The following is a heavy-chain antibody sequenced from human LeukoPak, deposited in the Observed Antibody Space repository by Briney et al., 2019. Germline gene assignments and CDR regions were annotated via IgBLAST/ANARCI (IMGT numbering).Heavy chain of an antibody. CDR1: GFTFSSYA. D-gene: IGHD2-2*01. CDR3: AKGDIVVVPAALTPLRVRPGHYYGMDV. Sequence: GGSLRLSCAASGFTFSSYAMSWVRQAPGKGLEWVSAISGSGGSTYYADSVKGRFTISRDNSKNTLYLQMNSLRAEDTAVYYCAKGDIVVVPAALTPLRVRPGHYYGMDVWGQGTTVTVSS. V-gene: IGHV3-23*01. CDR2: ISGSGGST. J-gene: IGHJ6*02.